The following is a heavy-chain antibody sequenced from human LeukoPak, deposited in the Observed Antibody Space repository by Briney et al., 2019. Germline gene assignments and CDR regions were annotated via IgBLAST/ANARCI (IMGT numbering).Heavy chain of an antibody. CDR2: ISGSGGST. Sequence: GSLRLSCAASGFTFSSYAMSWVRQAPGKGLEWVSAISGSGGSTYYADSVKGRFTISRDNSKNTLYLQMNSLRAEDTAVYYCAKDPTFGGRSSLSVYWGQGTLVTVSS. CDR3: AKDPTFGGRSSLSVY. V-gene: IGHV3-23*01. CDR1: GFTFSSYA. J-gene: IGHJ4*02. D-gene: IGHD6-13*01.